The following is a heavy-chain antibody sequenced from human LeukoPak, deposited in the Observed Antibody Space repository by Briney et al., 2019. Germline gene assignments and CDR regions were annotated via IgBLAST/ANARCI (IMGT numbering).Heavy chain of an antibody. V-gene: IGHV1-2*02. CDR2: INPNSGGT. Sequence: ASVKVSCKASGYTFKNYGISWVQQAPGQGLEWMGWINPNSGGTNYAQKFQGRVTMTRDTSISTAYMELSRLRSDDTAVYYCARVAKYSGYYYYYYMDVWGKGTTVTVSS. D-gene: IGHD5-12*01. CDR1: GYTFKNYG. J-gene: IGHJ6*03. CDR3: ARVAKYSGYYYYYYMDV.